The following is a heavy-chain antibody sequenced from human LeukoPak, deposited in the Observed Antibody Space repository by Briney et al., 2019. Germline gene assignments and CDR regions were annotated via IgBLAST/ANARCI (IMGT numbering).Heavy chain of an antibody. CDR3: ARSAFEPRITMVRGVIGDY. V-gene: IGHV4-34*01. CDR2: INHSGST. Sequence: PSETLSLTCAVYGGSFSGYYWSWIRQPPGKGREWIGEINHSGSTNYNPSLKSRVTISVDTSKNQFSLKLSSVTAADTAVYYCARSAFEPRITMVRGVIGDYWGQGTLVTVSS. D-gene: IGHD3-10*01. CDR1: GGSFSGYY. J-gene: IGHJ4*02.